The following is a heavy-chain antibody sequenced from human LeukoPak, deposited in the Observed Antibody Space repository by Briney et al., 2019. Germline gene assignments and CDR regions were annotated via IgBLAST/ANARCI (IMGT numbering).Heavy chain of an antibody. CDR3: ARLRGYCSSTSCPRDDY. V-gene: IGHV4-39*01. CDR2: IYYSGST. CDR1: GGSISSSSYY. J-gene: IGHJ4*02. D-gene: IGHD2-2*01. Sequence: SETLSLTCTVSGGSISSSSYYWGWIRQPLGKGLEWIGSIYYSGSTYYNPSLKSRVTISVDTSKNQFSLKLSSVTAADTAVYYCARLRGYCSSTSCPRDDYWGQGTLVTVSS.